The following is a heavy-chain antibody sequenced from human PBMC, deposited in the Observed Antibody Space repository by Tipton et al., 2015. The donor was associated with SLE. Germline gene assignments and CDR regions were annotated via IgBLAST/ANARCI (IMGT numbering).Heavy chain of an antibody. V-gene: IGHV4-59*11. CDR1: GGSISSHY. J-gene: IGHJ4*02. D-gene: IGHD6-13*01. Sequence: TLSLTCTVSGGSISSHYWSWIRRPPGKALEWIAYINYSGSTSYNPSLKSRVTMSVDTSKNQFSLKLSSVTAADTAVYYCARRRGSSWYEDYFDYWGQGTLVTVSS. CDR3: ARRRGSSWYEDYFDY. CDR2: INYSGST.